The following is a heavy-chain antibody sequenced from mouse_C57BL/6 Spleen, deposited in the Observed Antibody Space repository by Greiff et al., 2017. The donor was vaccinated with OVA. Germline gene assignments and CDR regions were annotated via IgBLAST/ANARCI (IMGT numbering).Heavy chain of an antibody. Sequence: VQLQQSGPELVKPGASVKIPCKASGYTFTDYNMDGVKQSHGKSLEWIGDINPNNGGTIYNQKFKGKATLTVDKSSSTAYMELRSLTSEDTAVYYCARRDYDGFAYWGQGTLVTVSA. CDR3: ARRDYDGFAY. V-gene: IGHV1-18*01. CDR2: INPNNGGT. J-gene: IGHJ3*01. D-gene: IGHD2-4*01. CDR1: GYTFTDYN.